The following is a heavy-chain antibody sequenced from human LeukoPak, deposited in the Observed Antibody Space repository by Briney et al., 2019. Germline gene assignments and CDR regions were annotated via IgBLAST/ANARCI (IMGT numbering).Heavy chain of an antibody. Sequence: ASVKVSCKASGYTFTGYYMHWVRQAPGQGLEWMGWINPNSGGTNYAQKFQGRVTMTRDTSISTAYMELSRLRSDDTAVYYCARDRKHIVVVTAISGMDVWGQGTTVTVSS. CDR2: INPNSGGT. CDR1: GYTFTGYY. J-gene: IGHJ6*02. D-gene: IGHD2-21*02. V-gene: IGHV1-2*02. CDR3: ARDRKHIVVVTAISGMDV.